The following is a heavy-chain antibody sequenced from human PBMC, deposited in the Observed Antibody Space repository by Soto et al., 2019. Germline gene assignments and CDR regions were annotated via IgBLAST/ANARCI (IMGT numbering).Heavy chain of an antibody. D-gene: IGHD5-12*01. CDR2: IFSSGST. Sequence: DTLSLTCTVSGGSVNTFYWSLVRQPAGKGLEWIGRIFSSGSTSFNPSLESRVAMSVDTSKNHFSLNLSSVTAADMAVYYCAREGSYSAYNFAHGIQLWSFDFWGQGALVTVSS. CDR1: GGSVNTFY. J-gene: IGHJ4*02. CDR3: AREGSYSAYNFAHGIQLWSFDF. V-gene: IGHV4-4*07.